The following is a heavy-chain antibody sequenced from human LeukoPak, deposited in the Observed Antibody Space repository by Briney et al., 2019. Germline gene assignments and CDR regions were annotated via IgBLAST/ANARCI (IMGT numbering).Heavy chain of an antibody. CDR1: GYSISSGYY. V-gene: IGHV4-38-2*02. D-gene: IGHD3-10*01. J-gene: IGHJ6*03. Sequence: SETLSLTCTVSGYSISSGYYWGWIRQPPGKGLEWIGNIYPTGSTYYNPSLKSRVTISVDTSKNQFSLKLSSVAAADTAVYYCARDPGLGGGSGSYYSYYYYYMDVWGKGTTVTVSS. CDR2: IYPTGST. CDR3: ARDPGLGGGSGSYYSYYYYYMDV.